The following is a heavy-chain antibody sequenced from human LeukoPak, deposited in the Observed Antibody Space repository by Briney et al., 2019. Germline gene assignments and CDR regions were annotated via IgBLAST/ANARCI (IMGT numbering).Heavy chain of an antibody. CDR3: ARHAKWRAGIYGSGSRPNWFDP. D-gene: IGHD3-10*01. J-gene: IGHJ5*02. Sequence: SQTLSLTCAISGDSVSSNSAAWNWIRQSPSRGLEWLGRTYYRSKWYNDYAVSVKSRITIYPDTSKNQFSLKLSSVTAADTAVYYCARHAKWRAGIYGSGSRPNWFDPWGQGTLVTVSS. CDR1: GDSVSSNSAA. V-gene: IGHV6-1*01. CDR2: TYYRSKWYN.